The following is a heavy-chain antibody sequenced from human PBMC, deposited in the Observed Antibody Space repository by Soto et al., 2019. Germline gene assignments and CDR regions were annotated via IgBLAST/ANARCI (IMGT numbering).Heavy chain of an antibody. CDR2: INSDGSST. CDR1: GFTFSSYC. CDR3: ARDHERGSNFDY. D-gene: IGHD3-10*01. Sequence: GGSLRLSCAASGFTFSSYCMHWVRQAPGKGLVWVSRINSDGSSTSYADSVKGRFTISRDNAKNTLYLQMNSLRAEDTAVYYCARDHERGSNFDYWGQGTLVTVS. V-gene: IGHV3-74*01. J-gene: IGHJ4*02.